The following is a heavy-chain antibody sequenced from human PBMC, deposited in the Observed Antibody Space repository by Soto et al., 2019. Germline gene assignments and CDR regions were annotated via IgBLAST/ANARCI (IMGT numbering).Heavy chain of an antibody. V-gene: IGHV4-34*01. Sequence: SETLSLTCAVYGGSFSGYYWSWIRQPPGKGLEWIGEINHSGSTNYNPSLKSRVTISVDTSKNQLSLKLSSVTAADTAVYYCARVKRGYSYGYPTSYYYGMDVWGQGTTVTVSS. CDR1: GGSFSGYY. D-gene: IGHD5-18*01. CDR2: INHSGST. CDR3: ARVKRGYSYGYPTSYYYGMDV. J-gene: IGHJ6*02.